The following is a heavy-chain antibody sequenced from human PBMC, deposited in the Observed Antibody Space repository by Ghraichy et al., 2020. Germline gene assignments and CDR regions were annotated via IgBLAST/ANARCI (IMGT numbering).Heavy chain of an antibody. CDR3: AKGGWEPHDY. CDR1: GFTFSSYA. CDR2: ISGSGGST. D-gene: IGHD1-26*01. J-gene: IGHJ4*02. Sequence: GESLNISCAASGFTFSSYAMSWVRQAPGKGLEWVSAISGSGGSTYYADSVKGRFTISRDNSKNTLYLQMNSLRAEDTAVYYCAKGGWEPHDYWGQGTLVTVSS. V-gene: IGHV3-23*01.